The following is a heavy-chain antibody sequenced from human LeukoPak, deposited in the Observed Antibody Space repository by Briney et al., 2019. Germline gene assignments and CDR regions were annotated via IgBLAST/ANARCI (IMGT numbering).Heavy chain of an antibody. CDR2: IRSKAYGGTT. Sequence: GGSLRLSCTGSGFTFGDYAMTWVRQAPGKGLDWVGFIRSKAYGGTTEYAASVKGRFTISRNDSKSIAYLQMNSLETEDTAVYYCTTYQPAYCGGDCYPDYWSQGTLVTVSS. CDR3: TTYQPAYCGGDCYPDY. J-gene: IGHJ4*02. V-gene: IGHV3-49*04. D-gene: IGHD2-21*02. CDR1: GFTFGDYA.